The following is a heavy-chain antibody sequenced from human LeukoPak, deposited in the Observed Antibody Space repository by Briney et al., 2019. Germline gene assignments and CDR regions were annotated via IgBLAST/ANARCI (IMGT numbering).Heavy chain of an antibody. Sequence: SETLSLTCTVSGGSISSYYWSWIRQPPGEGLEWIGYILHSGSTNYNPSLKSRVTISVDTSKNQCSLKVTSVTAADTAVYYCARRRGWYPVDYWGQGTLVTVSS. J-gene: IGHJ4*02. CDR1: GGSISSYY. CDR2: ILHSGST. V-gene: IGHV4-59*08. CDR3: ARRRGWYPVDY. D-gene: IGHD6-19*01.